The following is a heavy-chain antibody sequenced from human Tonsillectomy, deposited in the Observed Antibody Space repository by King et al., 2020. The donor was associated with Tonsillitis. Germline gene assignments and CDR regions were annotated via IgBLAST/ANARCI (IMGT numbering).Heavy chain of an antibody. D-gene: IGHD3-16*02. CDR3: AKDRTHYDYVWGSYRYVGFDY. CDR2: ISGSGGST. V-gene: IGHV3-23*04. Sequence: EQLVQSGGGLVQPGGSLRLSCAASGFTFSSYAMSWVRQAPGKGLEWVSAISGSGGSTYYADSVKGRFTISRDNSKHTLYLQMNSLRAEDTAVYYCAKDRTHYDYVWGSYRYVGFDYWGQGTLVTVSS. J-gene: IGHJ4*02. CDR1: GFTFSSYA.